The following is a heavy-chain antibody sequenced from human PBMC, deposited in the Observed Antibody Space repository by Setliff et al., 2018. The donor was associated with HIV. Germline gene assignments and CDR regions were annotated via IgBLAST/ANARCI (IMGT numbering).Heavy chain of an antibody. Sequence: SETLSLTCAVSGYSISSGYYWGWIRQPPGKGLEWIGSIYHSGSTYYNPSLKSRVTISVDTSKNKFSLKLSSVTAADTSVYYCARDNGARGHYYYGMDVWGQGTTVTVSS. V-gene: IGHV4-38-2*02. CDR1: GYSISSGYY. CDR2: IYHSGST. D-gene: IGHD2-8*01. CDR3: ARDNGARGHYYYGMDV. J-gene: IGHJ6*02.